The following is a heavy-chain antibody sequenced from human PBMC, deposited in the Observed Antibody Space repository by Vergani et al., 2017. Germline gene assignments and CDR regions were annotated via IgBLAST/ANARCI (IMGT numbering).Heavy chain of an antibody. Sequence: EVQLLESGGNLTQPGGSLRLSCGASGFTFSSYAMTWVRLAPGKGLQWVSAISGSGGNTFYTDSVKGRFTISRDNSKDTLYLQMNSLRVEDTAIYYCAKARDPNCKGGNCYSYYYGLDLWGQGTTVTVSS. CDR1: GFTFSSYA. J-gene: IGHJ6*02. CDR3: AKARDPNCKGGNCYSYYYGLDL. D-gene: IGHD2-21*01. V-gene: IGHV3-23*01. CDR2: ISGSGGNT.